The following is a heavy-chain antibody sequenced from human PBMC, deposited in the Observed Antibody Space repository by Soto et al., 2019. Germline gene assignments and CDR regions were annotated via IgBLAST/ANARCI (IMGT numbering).Heavy chain of an antibody. CDR3: ARGGSMIRGRNFFDA. V-gene: IGHV4-59*01. CDR2: YFGSGRN. D-gene: IGHD3-10*01. J-gene: IGHJ4*02. Sequence: SETLSLTCNVSSVPISEYSWSWVRQSPGKGLEWIGNYFGSGRNMYNPSLKSRVTISVDTSKNLFSLKLSSVTAADTSVYHCARGGSMIRGRNFFDAWGQGVPVTVSS. CDR1: SVPISEYS.